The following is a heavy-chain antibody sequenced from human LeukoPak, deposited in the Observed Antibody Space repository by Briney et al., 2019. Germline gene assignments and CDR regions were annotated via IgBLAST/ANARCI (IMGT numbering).Heavy chain of an antibody. J-gene: IGHJ5*02. CDR2: IKQDGSEK. Sequence: PGGSLRLSCAASGFTFSSYWMSWVRQAPGKGLEWVANIKQDGSEKYYVDSVKGRFTISRDNAKNSLYLQMNSLRAEDTAVYYCARSVLYYYDSSGFWFDPWGQGTLVTVSS. CDR3: ARSVLYYYDSSGFWFDP. D-gene: IGHD3-22*01. V-gene: IGHV3-7*01. CDR1: GFTFSSYW.